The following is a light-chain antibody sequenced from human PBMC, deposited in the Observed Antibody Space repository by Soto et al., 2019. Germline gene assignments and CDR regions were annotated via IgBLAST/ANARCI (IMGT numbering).Light chain of an antibody. CDR2: AAS. J-gene: IGKJ3*01. CDR1: QGISSY. V-gene: IGKV1-9*01. Sequence: DIQLTQSPSFQSASVGDRVTITCRASQGISSYLAWYQQKPGKAPKLLIYAASTLQSGVPSRFSGSGSGTAFTLTISSLQPEDFATYYCQQLNSYPPFGPGTKVDIK. CDR3: QQLNSYPP.